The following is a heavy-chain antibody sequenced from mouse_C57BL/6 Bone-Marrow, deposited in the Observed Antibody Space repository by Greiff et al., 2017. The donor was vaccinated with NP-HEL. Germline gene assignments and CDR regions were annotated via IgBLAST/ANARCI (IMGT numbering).Heavy chain of an antibody. D-gene: IGHD2-4*01. CDR3: ARIYYDYERYFDV. V-gene: IGHV1-55*01. CDR2: IYPGSGST. Sequence: PGQGLEWIGDIYPGSGSTNYNEKFKSKATLTVDTSSSTAYMQLSSLTSEDSAVYYCARIYYDYERYFDVWGTGTTVTVSS. J-gene: IGHJ1*03.